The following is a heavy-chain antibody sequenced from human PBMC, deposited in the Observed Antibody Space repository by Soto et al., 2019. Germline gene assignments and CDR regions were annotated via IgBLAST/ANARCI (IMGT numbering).Heavy chain of an antibody. D-gene: IGHD3-3*01. CDR1: GGTFSSYA. V-gene: IGHV1-69*13. CDR3: ARDKPLGLRFLEWLYGMDV. Sequence: SVKVSCKASGGTFSSYAISWVRQAPGQGLEWMGGIIPIFGTANYAQKFQGRVTITADESTSTAYMELNSLRAEDTAVYYCARDKPLGLRFLEWLYGMDVWGQGTTVTVSS. J-gene: IGHJ6*02. CDR2: IIPIFGTA.